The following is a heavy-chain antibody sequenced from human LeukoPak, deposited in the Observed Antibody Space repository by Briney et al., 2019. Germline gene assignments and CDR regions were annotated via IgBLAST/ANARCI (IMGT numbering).Heavy chain of an antibody. J-gene: IGHJ6*03. V-gene: IGHV1-2*02. Sequence: ASVKVSCTASGYTFTGYNIHWVRQAPGQGLEWMGWINPNSGDTNYAEKFQGRVTMTRDTSISTAYMELSRLRSDDTAVYYCARETAASSYDFWSGYYNDYYYYMDVWGKGTTVTVSS. CDR3: ARETAASSYDFWSGYYNDYYYYMDV. CDR2: INPNSGDT. D-gene: IGHD3-3*01. CDR1: GYTFTGYN.